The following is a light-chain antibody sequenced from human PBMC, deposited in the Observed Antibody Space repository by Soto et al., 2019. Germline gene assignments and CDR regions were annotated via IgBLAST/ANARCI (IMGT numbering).Light chain of an antibody. CDR3: CSYEGRSTYV. J-gene: IGLJ1*01. CDR1: SSDVGIYNI. CDR2: EGS. Sequence: QSVLTQPASVTGYPVQSITISCTGTSSDVGIYNIVSWYQQQPGKAHKLLIYEGSKRPSGVSNSFSGSKSGNTACGAISRLQEEDEGDNYRCSYEGRSTYVFGTGTKVTV. V-gene: IGLV2-23*01.